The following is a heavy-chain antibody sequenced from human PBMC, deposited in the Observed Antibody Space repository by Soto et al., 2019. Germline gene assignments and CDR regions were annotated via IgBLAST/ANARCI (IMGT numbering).Heavy chain of an antibody. Sequence: GASVKVSCKASGYTFTSYGISWVRQAPGQGLEWMGWISAYNGNTNYAQKLQGRVTMTTDTSPSTAYMELRSLRSDDTAVYYCASTVWSDFWSGLYYYGMDVWGQGTTVTVSS. J-gene: IGHJ6*02. CDR2: ISAYNGNT. V-gene: IGHV1-18*01. D-gene: IGHD3-3*01. CDR1: GYTFTSYG. CDR3: ASTVWSDFWSGLYYYGMDV.